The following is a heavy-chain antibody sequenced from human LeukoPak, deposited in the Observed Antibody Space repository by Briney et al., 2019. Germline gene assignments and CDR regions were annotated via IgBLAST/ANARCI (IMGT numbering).Heavy chain of an antibody. CDR1: GLTFSSYA. J-gene: IGHJ4*02. CDR3: ARRGTGTPFQLDY. V-gene: IGHV3-21*01. D-gene: IGHD3/OR15-3a*01. Sequence: PGGSLRLSCAASGLTFSSYAMSWVRQAPGKGLEWVSSISSSSSYIYYADSVKGRFTISRDNAKNSLYLQMNSLRAEDTAVYYCARRGTGTPFQLDYWGQGTLVTVSS. CDR2: ISSSSSYI.